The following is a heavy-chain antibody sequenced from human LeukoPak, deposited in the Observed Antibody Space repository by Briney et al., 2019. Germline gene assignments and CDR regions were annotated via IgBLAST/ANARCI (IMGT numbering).Heavy chain of an antibody. CDR2: INHSGST. CDR3: ARNHEHTDY. Sequence: KTSETLSLTCAVYGGSFSGYYWSWLRQPPGKGLEWIGEINHSGSTNYNASLKSRVTISVDTSKNQFSLKLSSVTAADTAVYYCARNHEHTDYWGQGTLVTVSS. D-gene: IGHD1/OR15-1a*01. V-gene: IGHV4-34*01. J-gene: IGHJ4*02. CDR1: GGSFSGYY.